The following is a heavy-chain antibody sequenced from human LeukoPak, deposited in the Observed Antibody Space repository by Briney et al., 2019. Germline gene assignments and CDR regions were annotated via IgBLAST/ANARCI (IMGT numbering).Heavy chain of an antibody. Sequence: PGGSLRLSCAASGFTFSSYSMNWVRQPPGKGLECIGSVYYSGNTYYNPSLKSRVTISVDTSKNQFSLKLNSLTAADTAVYYCATGGWFGESRGVYWGQGTLVTVSS. D-gene: IGHD3-10*01. CDR3: ATGGWFGESRGVY. CDR2: VYYSGNT. CDR1: GFTFSSYS. V-gene: IGHV4-39*07. J-gene: IGHJ4*02.